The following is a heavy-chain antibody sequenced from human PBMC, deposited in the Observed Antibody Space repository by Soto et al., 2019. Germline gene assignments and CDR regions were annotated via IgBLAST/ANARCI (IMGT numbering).Heavy chain of an antibody. V-gene: IGHV1-24*01. Sequence: QVQLVQSVAEVKKPGASVKVSCKVSGYTLTELSMHWVRQAPGKGLEWMGGFDPEDGETIYAQKLQGRVTMTEDTSTDTAYMELRSLRSEEKAVYYWATVWELLGGVFDYWGQGTLVTVSS. CDR1: GYTLTELS. J-gene: IGHJ4*02. CDR2: FDPEDGET. CDR3: ATVWELLGGVFDY. D-gene: IGHD1-26*01.